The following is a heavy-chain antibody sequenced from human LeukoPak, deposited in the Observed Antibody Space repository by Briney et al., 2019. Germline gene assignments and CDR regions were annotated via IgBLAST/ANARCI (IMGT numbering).Heavy chain of an antibody. D-gene: IGHD3-10*01. CDR1: GFTFSNHG. V-gene: IGHV3-23*01. J-gene: IGHJ4*02. CDR3: AKDDAWIRFGE. CDR2: ISPSGDIT. Sequence: GGSLRLSCAASGFTFSNHGMNWVRQAPGKGLEWVSAISPSGDITYYADSVKGRFTISRDNSKNTLHLEVISLTAEDTAVYYCAKDDAWIRFGEWSQGTLVTVSS.